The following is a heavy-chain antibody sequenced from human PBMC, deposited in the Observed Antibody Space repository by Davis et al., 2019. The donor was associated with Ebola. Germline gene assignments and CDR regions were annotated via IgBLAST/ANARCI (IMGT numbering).Heavy chain of an antibody. CDR3: AAGWQYPGA. CDR1: GFTFSSYY. Sequence: GESLKISCVVPGFTFSSYYMTWVRQAPGKGLEWVASIKEDGSAKYYVDSVRGRFTISRDNAKNSLDLQMNSLRAEDTAVYFCAAGWQYPGAWGQGTLVTVSS. CDR2: IKEDGSAK. V-gene: IGHV3-7*01. J-gene: IGHJ5*02. D-gene: IGHD2-15*01.